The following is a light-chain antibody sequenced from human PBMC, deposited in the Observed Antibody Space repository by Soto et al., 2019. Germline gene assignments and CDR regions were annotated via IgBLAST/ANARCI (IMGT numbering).Light chain of an antibody. CDR1: QSISSY. V-gene: IGKV1-39*01. J-gene: IGKJ4*01. CDR2: AAS. Sequence: DIQMTQSPSSLSASVGDRVTITCRASQSISSYLNWYQQQPGKAPKIXIYAASSLQSGVPSRFSGRGSGTDFTLTISSLQPEDFATYDCQQSYSTLLTFGGGTKVDIK. CDR3: QQSYSTLLT.